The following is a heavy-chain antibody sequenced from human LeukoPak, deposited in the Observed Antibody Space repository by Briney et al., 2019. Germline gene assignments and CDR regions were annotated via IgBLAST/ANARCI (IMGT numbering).Heavy chain of an antibody. CDR3: ARDFLYTFDI. CDR1: GFTTSAYS. CDR2: ICSDGGAK. V-gene: IGHV3-48*02. J-gene: IGHJ3*02. D-gene: IGHD2-2*02. Sequence: GGSLRLSCAASGFTTSAYSLNWVRRAPGKGQEWGSDICSDGGAKYYADSVKGRFTISGDDAKSSLYLRMNSLRDEDTAVYYCARDFLYTFDIWRQGTLVTVSS.